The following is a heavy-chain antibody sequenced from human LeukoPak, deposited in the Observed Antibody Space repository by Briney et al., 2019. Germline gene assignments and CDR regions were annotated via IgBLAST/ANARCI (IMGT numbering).Heavy chain of an antibody. CDR2: IIPIFGTA. Sequence: ASVKVSCKASGGTFSSYDIRWVRQAPGQGLEWMGGIIPIFGTANYAQKFLGRVTITADESTTTAYMELSRLRSDDTAVYYCASLLSAVAGRPWGQGTLVTVSS. J-gene: IGHJ5*02. D-gene: IGHD6-19*01. V-gene: IGHV1-69*13. CDR3: ASLLSAVAGRP. CDR1: GGTFSSYD.